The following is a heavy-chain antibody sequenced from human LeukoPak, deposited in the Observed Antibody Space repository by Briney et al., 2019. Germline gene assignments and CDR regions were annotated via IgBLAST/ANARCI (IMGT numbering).Heavy chain of an antibody. CDR2: ISAYNGNT. J-gene: IGHJ3*02. V-gene: IGHV1-18*01. CDR3: ARGLRAAVFGI. CDR1: GYTFTSYG. Sequence: ASVKVSCKASGYTFTSYGISWVRQAPGQGLEWMGWISAYNGNTNYAQKFQGRVTMTRDTSISTAYMELTRLTSDDTAVYYCARGLRAAVFGIWGQGTMVTVSS. D-gene: IGHD2-2*01.